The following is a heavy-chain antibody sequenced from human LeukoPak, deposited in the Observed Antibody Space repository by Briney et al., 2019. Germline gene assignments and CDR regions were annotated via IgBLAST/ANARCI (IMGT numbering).Heavy chain of an antibody. Sequence: SETLSLTCAVYGGSFSGYYWSWIRQPPGKGLEWIGEINHSGSTNYNPSLKSRVTISVDTSKNQFSLKLSSVTAADTAVYYCARAKSYQRWFDPLGQGTLVTVSS. CDR1: GGSFSGYY. J-gene: IGHJ5*02. CDR3: ARAKSYQRWFDP. V-gene: IGHV4-34*01. CDR2: INHSGST. D-gene: IGHD3-16*02.